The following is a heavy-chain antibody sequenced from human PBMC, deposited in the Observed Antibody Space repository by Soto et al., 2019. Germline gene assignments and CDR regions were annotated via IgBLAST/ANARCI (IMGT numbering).Heavy chain of an antibody. V-gene: IGHV4-39*01. CDR3: ARRSRTYYDIFSNYYYYYGMDV. CDR1: GGSISSSSYY. Sequence: QLQLQESGPGLVKPSETLSLTCTVSGGSISSSSYYWGWIRQPPGKGLEWIGSIYYSGSTYYNPSLKSRVTISVDTSKNQFSLKLSSVTAADTAVYYCARRSRTYYDIFSNYYYYYGMDVWGQGTTVTVSS. D-gene: IGHD3-9*01. CDR2: IYYSGST. J-gene: IGHJ6*02.